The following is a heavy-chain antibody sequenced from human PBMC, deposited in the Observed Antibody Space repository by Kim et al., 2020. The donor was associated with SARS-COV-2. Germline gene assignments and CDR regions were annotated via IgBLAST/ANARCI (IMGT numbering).Heavy chain of an antibody. J-gene: IGHJ4*02. Sequence: YTPSLKSRVTISVDTSKNQLFLKLTSVTAADTAVYYCARDEWVRERRTDYWGQGTLVTVSS. CDR3: ARDEWVRERRTDY. D-gene: IGHD5-12*01. V-gene: IGHV4-34*01.